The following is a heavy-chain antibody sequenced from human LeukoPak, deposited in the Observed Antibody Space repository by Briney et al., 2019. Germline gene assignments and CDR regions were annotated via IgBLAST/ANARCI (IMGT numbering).Heavy chain of an antibody. V-gene: IGHV3-7*01. CDR1: GFTFSSYW. CDR2: IKQDGSEK. Sequence: GGSLRLSCAASGFTFSSYWMSWVRQAPGKGLEWVANIKQDGSEKYYVDSVKGRFTISRDNAKNSLYLQMNSLRAEDTAVYYCARVSFGLAARNHRWFDPWGQGTLVTVSS. CDR3: ARVSFGLAARNHRWFDP. D-gene: IGHD6-25*01. J-gene: IGHJ5*02.